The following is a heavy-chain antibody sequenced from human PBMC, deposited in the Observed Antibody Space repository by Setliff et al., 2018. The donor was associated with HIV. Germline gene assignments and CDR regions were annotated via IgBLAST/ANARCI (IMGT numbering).Heavy chain of an antibody. V-gene: IGHV3-74*01. Sequence: QPGGSLRLSCEASGFTFSSYWIHWVRQAPGKGLVWVSRISADGSDTSYADSVKGRFTISRDNAKNTLYLQMNSLRAEDTALYYCSLGYCSGGSCYSDPEVAFDVWGQGTMVTVSS. CDR2: ISADGSDT. J-gene: IGHJ3*01. CDR3: SLGYCSGGSCYSDPEVAFDV. D-gene: IGHD2-15*01. CDR1: GFTFSSYW.